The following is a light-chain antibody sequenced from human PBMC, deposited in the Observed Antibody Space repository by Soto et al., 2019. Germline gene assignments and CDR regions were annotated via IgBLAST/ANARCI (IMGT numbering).Light chain of an antibody. J-gene: IGLJ1*01. Sequence: QCVLTQPASVSGSPGQSIAISCTGTSSDVGGYNYVSWYQQHPGKAPKLMIYDVSNRPSGVSNHFSGSKSGNTASLTISGLQAEDEADYFCSSYTSSTTYVFGTATKLTVL. V-gene: IGLV2-14*03. CDR3: SSYTSSTTYV. CDR2: DVS. CDR1: SSDVGGYNY.